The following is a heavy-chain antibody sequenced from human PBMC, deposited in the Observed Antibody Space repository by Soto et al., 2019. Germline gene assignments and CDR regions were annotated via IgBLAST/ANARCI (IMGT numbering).Heavy chain of an antibody. CDR2: ISSNGGST. J-gene: IGHJ4*02. CDR3: VKDISSSWPSPLDY. CDR1: GFTFSSYA. Sequence: GGSLRLSCSASGFTFSSYAMHWVRQAPGKGLEYVSAISSNGGSTYYADSVKGRFTISRDNSENTLYLQMSSLRAEDTAVYYCVKDISSSWPSPLDYWGQGTLVTVSS. V-gene: IGHV3-64D*06. D-gene: IGHD6-13*01.